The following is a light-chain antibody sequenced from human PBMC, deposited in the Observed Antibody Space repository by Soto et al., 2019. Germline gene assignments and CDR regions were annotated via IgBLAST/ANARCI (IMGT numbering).Light chain of an antibody. V-gene: IGKV1-5*03. CDR2: KAS. CDR3: QQLNSYPH. CDR1: QSISTW. J-gene: IGKJ5*01. Sequence: IRMTQSPSTLSASVGDRVTITCRASQSISTWLAWYQQKPGEAPKLLIYKASTLESGVPSRFSGSGSGTEFTLTISSLQTEDFATYYCQQLNSYPHFGQGTRLEIK.